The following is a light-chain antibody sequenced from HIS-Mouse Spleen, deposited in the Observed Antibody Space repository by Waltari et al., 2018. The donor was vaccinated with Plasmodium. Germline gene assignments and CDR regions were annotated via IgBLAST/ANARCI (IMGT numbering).Light chain of an antibody. V-gene: IGLV3-27*01. CDR3: YSAADNNLV. CDR2: KDS. CDR1: VLAKKY. Sequence: SYELTQPSSVSVSPGQTARITCSGDVLAKKYARWFQQKPGQAPVLVIYKDSERPSGLPERFSGSSSGTTVTLTIIGAQVEDEADYYCYSAADNNLVFGGGTTLTVL. J-gene: IGLJ3*02.